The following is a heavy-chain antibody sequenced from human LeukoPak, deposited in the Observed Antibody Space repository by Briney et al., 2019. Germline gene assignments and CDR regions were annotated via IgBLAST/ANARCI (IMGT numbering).Heavy chain of an antibody. CDR1: GFIFKNYW. D-gene: IGHD1-26*01. Sequence: PGGSLRLSCAPSGFIFKNYWMHWVRQAPGKGLMWVARIDHDGTDITYGDSVKGRFTISRDNAKNTLYLQINSLRDDDTAVYYCARTIVGATFDYWGQGTLVTVSS. CDR3: ARTIVGATFDY. J-gene: IGHJ4*02. CDR2: IDHDGTDI. V-gene: IGHV3-74*03.